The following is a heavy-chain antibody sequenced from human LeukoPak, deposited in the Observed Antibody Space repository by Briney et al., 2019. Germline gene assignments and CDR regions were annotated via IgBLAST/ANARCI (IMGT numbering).Heavy chain of an antibody. CDR2: INPNSGGT. V-gene: IGHV1-2*02. CDR1: GYTFTGYY. D-gene: IGHD3-22*01. J-gene: IGHJ4*02. CDR3: AVSITMIVGLDY. Sequence: ASVKVSCKASGYTFTGYYMHWVRQAPGQGLEWMGWINPNSGGTNYAQKFQGRVTMTRDTSISTAYMELSRLRSDDTAVYYCAVSITMIVGLDYWGQGTLVTVSS.